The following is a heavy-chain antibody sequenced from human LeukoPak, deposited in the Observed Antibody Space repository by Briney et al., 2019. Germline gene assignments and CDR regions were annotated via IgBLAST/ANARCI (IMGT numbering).Heavy chain of an antibody. CDR2: INPNSGGT. CDR3: ARGRSSGWYPNWFDP. CDR1: GYTFTGYY. Sequence: GASVKVSCKASGYTFTGYYMHWVRQAPGQGLEWVGWINPNSGGTNYAQKFQGWVTMTRDTSISTAYMELSRLRSDDTAVYYCARGRSSGWYPNWFDPWGQGTLVTVSS. D-gene: IGHD6-19*01. V-gene: IGHV1-2*04. J-gene: IGHJ5*02.